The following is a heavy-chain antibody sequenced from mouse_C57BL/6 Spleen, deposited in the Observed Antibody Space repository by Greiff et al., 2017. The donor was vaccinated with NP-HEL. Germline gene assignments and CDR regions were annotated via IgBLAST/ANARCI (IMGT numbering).Heavy chain of an antibody. V-gene: IGHV1-42*01. D-gene: IGHD2-1*01. Sequence: EVQLQQSGPELVKPGASVKISCKASGYSFTGYYMNWVKQSPEKSLEWIGEINPSTGGTTYNQKFKAKATLTVDKSSSTAYMQLKSLTSEDSAVYYCARADGKGAMDYWGQGTSVTVSS. CDR1: GYSFTGYY. CDR3: ARADGKGAMDY. J-gene: IGHJ4*01. CDR2: INPSTGGT.